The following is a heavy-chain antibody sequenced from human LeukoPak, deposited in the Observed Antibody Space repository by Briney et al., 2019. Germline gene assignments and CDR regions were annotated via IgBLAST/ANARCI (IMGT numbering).Heavy chain of an antibody. V-gene: IGHV1-2*02. J-gene: IGHJ3*02. CDR2: INPNSGGT. CDR3: ARDSKQLLWFGELSHDAFDI. CDR1: GYTFTGYY. D-gene: IGHD3-10*01. Sequence: ASVKVSCKASGYTFTGYYMHWVRQAPGQGLEWMGWINPNSGGTNYAQKFQGRVTMTRDTSISTAYMELSRLRSEDTAVYYCARDSKQLLWFGELSHDAFDIWGQGTMVTVSS.